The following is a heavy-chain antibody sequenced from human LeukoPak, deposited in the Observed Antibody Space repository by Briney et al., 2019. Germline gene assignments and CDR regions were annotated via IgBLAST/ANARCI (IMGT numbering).Heavy chain of an antibody. CDR3: ARRGSGYDAAPTGMDV. J-gene: IGHJ6*02. D-gene: IGHD5-12*01. Sequence: GGSLRLSCAASGFTFSSYWMHWVRQAPGKGLVWVSRINSDGSSTSYADSVKGRFTIFRDNAKNTLYLQMNSLRAEDTAVYYCARRGSGYDAAPTGMDVWGQGTTVTVSS. CDR2: INSDGSST. CDR1: GFTFSSYW. V-gene: IGHV3-74*01.